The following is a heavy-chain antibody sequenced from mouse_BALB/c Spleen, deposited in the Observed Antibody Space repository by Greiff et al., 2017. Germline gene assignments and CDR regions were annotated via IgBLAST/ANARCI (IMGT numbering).Heavy chain of an antibody. V-gene: IGHV3-6*02. CDR3: ARGGNYQYWYFDV. D-gene: IGHD2-1*01. CDR1: GYSITSGYY. J-gene: IGHJ1*01. Sequence: EVHLVESGPGLVKPSQSLSLTCSVTGYSITSGYYWNWIRQFPGNKLEWMGYISYDGSNNYNPSLKNRISITRDTSKNQFFLKLNSVTTEDTATYYCARGGNYQYWYFDVWGAGTTVTVSS. CDR2: ISYDGSN.